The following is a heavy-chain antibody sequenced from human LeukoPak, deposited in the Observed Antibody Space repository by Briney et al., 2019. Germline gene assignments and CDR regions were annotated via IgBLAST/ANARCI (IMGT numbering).Heavy chain of an antibody. CDR2: ISAYNGNT. J-gene: IGHJ5*02. D-gene: IGHD6-19*01. CDR1: GYTFTSYG. CDR3: EASRIAVAGPTT. Sequence: ASVKVSCKASGYTFTSYGISWVRQAPGQGLEWMGWISAYNGNTNYAQKLQGRVTMTTDTSTSTAYMELRSLRSDDPAVYYCEASRIAVAGPTTWGQGTLVTVSS. V-gene: IGHV1-18*01.